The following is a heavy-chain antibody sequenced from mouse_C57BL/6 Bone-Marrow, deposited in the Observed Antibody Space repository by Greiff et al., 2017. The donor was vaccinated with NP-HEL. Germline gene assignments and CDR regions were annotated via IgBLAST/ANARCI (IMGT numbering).Heavy chain of an antibody. J-gene: IGHJ1*03. Sequence: EVKLMESGGGLVKPGGSLKLSCAASGFTFSSYAMSWVRQTPEKRLEWVATISDGGSYTYYPDNVKGRFTISRDNAKNNLYLQMSHLKSEDTAMYYCARIYYYSSSHYWYFDVWGTGTTVTVSS. CDR3: ARIYYYSSSHYWYFDV. CDR2: ISDGGSYT. D-gene: IGHD1-1*01. CDR1: GFTFSSYA. V-gene: IGHV5-4*03.